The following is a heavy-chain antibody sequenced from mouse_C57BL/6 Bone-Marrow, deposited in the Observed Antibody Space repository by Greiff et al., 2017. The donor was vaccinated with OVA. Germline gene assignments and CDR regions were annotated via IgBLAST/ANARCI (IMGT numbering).Heavy chain of an antibody. J-gene: IGHJ4*01. D-gene: IGHD3-2*02. CDR1: GYTFTSYG. V-gene: IGHV1-81*01. CDR2: IYPRSGNT. Sequence: VQLQQSGAELARPGASVKLSCKASGYTFTSYGISWVKQRTGQGLEWIGEIYPRSGNTYYNEKFKGKATLTADKSSSTAYMELRSLTSEDTAVYYCTPQLRGYYAMDYWGQGTSVTVSS. CDR3: TPQLRGYYAMDY.